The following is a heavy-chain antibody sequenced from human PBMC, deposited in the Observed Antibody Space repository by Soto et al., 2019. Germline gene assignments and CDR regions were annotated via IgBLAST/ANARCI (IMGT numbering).Heavy chain of an antibody. Sequence: EVQLLESGGGLVQPGGSLRLSCAASGFTFSGYAMSWVRQAPGKGLEWVSSIGGSGFVTYYADSVKGRFTISRDNSKNTLYLQMNSLRAEDTAVYYCAKDQGFDPRGQGTLVTVSS. CDR3: AKDQGFDP. J-gene: IGHJ5*02. V-gene: IGHV3-23*01. CDR1: GFTFSGYA. CDR2: IGGSGFVT.